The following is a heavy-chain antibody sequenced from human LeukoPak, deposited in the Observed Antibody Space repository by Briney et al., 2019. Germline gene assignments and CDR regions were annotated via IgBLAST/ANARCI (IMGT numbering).Heavy chain of an antibody. CDR1: GYTFTSYG. CDR2: ISAYNGNT. Sequence: ASVKVSCKASGYTFTSYGISWVRQAPGQGLEWMGWISAYNGNTNYAQKPQGRVTMTTDTSTSTAYMELRSLRSDDTAVYYCARGMSDILTGYYPHYLPDSWGQGTLVTVSS. D-gene: IGHD3-9*01. J-gene: IGHJ4*02. CDR3: ARGMSDILTGYYPHYLPDS. V-gene: IGHV1-18*01.